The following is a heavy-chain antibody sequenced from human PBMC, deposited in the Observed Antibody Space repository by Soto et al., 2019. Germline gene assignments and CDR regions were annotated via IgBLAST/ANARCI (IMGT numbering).Heavy chain of an antibody. CDR3: ARDKRFLEWLPYGMDV. D-gene: IGHD3-3*01. J-gene: IGHJ6*02. V-gene: IGHV4-30-4*01. CDR1: GGSISSGDYY. CDR2: IYYSGST. Sequence: SETLSLTCTVSGGSISSGDYYWSWIRQPPGKGLEWIGYIYYSGSTYYNPSLKSRVTISVDTSKNQFSLKLSSVTAADTAVYYCARDKRFLEWLPYGMDVWGLGTLVTVSS.